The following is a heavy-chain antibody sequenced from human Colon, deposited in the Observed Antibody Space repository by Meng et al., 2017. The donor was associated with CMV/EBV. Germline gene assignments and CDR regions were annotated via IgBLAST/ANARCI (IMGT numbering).Heavy chain of an antibody. CDR3: ARVSSAGLALDV. CDR1: GISVSGNY. V-gene: IGHV3-53*01. CDR2: IYSSGRT. Sequence: GGPLRLSGVVSGISVSGNYMTWVRQAPGKGLEWLSVIYSSGRTFYGDSAKGRFTISRDTSQNTVYLQMDTLRVEDTSMYYCARVSSAGLALDVWGQGTMVTVSS. D-gene: IGHD3-22*01. J-gene: IGHJ3*01.